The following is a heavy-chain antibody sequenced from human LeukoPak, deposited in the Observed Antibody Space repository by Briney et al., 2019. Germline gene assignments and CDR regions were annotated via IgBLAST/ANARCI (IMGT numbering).Heavy chain of an antibody. V-gene: IGHV3-30-3*01. CDR3: ARDYRITGTPRWAFDI. CDR2: ISYDGSNK. CDR1: GFTFSSYA. J-gene: IGHJ3*02. Sequence: WGSLRLSCAASGFTFSSYAMDWVRQAPGERLGWVAVISYDGSNKYYADSVKGRFTISRDNSKNTLYLHMNSLRAEDTAVYYCARDYRITGTPRWAFDIWGQGTMVTVSS. D-gene: IGHD1-20*01.